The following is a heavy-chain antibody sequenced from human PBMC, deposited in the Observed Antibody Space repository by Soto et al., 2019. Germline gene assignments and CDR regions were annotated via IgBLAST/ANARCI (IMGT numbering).Heavy chain of an antibody. Sequence: QVQLVQSGAEVQKPGSSVKVSCKASGGTFSSYAISWVRQAPGHGLEWMGGIIPMSGTANYAQKFQGRVTITADESTSTAYMELSSLRSEDTAVYYCARSQGGSISSEIYYYYYSGMDVWGQGTTVTVSS. CDR2: IIPMSGTA. V-gene: IGHV1-69*01. J-gene: IGHJ6*02. D-gene: IGHD2-2*01. CDR3: ARSQGGSISSEIYYYYYSGMDV. CDR1: GGTFSSYA.